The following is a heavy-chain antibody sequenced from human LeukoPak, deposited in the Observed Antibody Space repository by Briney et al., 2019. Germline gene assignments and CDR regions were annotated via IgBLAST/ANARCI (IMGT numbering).Heavy chain of an antibody. J-gene: IGHJ4*02. CDR2: ISSGSYTI. V-gene: IGHV3-48*01. CDR1: GFSFSDYS. Sequence: GGSLRLSCAASGFSFSDYSMNWVRQAPGKGLEWVSYISSGSYTIYYADSVKGRFTISRDNSKNTLYLQMNSLRAEDTAVYYCVPQLPTGYWGQGTLVTVSS. CDR3: VPQLPTGY. D-gene: IGHD2-2*01.